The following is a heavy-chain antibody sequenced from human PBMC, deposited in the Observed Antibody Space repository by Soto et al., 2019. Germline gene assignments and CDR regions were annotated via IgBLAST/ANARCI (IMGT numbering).Heavy chain of an antibody. CDR1: GGSISYNSYY. D-gene: IGHD2-15*01. CDR2: IFYTGTT. V-gene: IGHV4-39*02. J-gene: IGHJ5*01. CDR3: ARIVVVVTVANA. Sequence: SETLSLTCSVSGGSISYNSYYWGWIRQPPGKGLEWVGGIFYTGTTYYSPSLKDRVTISVDTSKNSFSLNLTSVNAADTAVYFCARIVVVVTVANAWGLGTLVTVSS.